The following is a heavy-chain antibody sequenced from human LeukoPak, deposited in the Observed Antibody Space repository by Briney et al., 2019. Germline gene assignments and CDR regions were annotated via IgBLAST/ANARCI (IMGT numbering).Heavy chain of an antibody. CDR3: ARDYGSGPRGGSGMDV. Sequence: NASQTLSLTCTVSGGSISSGDYYWSWIRHPPGKGLEWIGYIYYSGSTYYNPSLKSRVTISVDTSKNQFSLKLSSVTAADTAVYYCARDYGSGPRGGSGMDVWGQGTTVTVSS. V-gene: IGHV4-30-4*01. CDR2: IYYSGST. D-gene: IGHD3-10*01. CDR1: GGSISSGDYY. J-gene: IGHJ6*02.